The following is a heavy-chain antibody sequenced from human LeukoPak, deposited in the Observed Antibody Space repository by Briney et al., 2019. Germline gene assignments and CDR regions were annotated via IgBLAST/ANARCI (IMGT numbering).Heavy chain of an antibody. J-gene: IGHJ5*02. CDR3: ARDRCGGADCANWFDP. Sequence: GGSLRLSCAASGFTFSDYYMSWIRQAPGKGLEWISYISSSSSYTNYADSVKGRFTVSRDNSKNTLYLQMSSLRVEDTSVYFCARDRCGGADCANWFDPWGQGTLVIVSS. D-gene: IGHD2-21*02. CDR2: ISSSSSYT. CDR1: GFTFSDYY. V-gene: IGHV3-11*06.